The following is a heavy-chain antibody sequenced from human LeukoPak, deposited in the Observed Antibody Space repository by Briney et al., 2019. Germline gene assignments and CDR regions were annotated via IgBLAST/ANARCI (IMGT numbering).Heavy chain of an antibody. CDR2: IYWNDDK. V-gene: IGHV2-5*01. CDR3: AHRLSSSSLFDH. J-gene: IGHJ4*02. Sequence: KESGPTLAKPTQTLTLTCTFSGFSLSSSGVGVGWIRQPPGKALEWLALIYWNDDKRYSPSLKSRLTITKDSSKNQVVLTMTNMDPLDTATYYCAHRLSSSSLFDHWGQGTLVTVSS. CDR1: GFSLSSSGVG. D-gene: IGHD6-6*01.